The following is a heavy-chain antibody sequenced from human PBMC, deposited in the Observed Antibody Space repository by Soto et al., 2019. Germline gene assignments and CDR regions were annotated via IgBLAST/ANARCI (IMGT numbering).Heavy chain of an antibody. J-gene: IGHJ6*02. Sequence: QVQLVESGGGVVQPGRSLRLSCAASGFTFSSYGMHWVRQAPGKGLEWVAVISYDGSNKYYADSVKGRFTISRDNSKNTLYLQMNSLRAEDTAVYYCAKDRDSGWYMSYDYDGMDVWGQGTTVTVSS. CDR3: AKDRDSGWYMSYDYDGMDV. V-gene: IGHV3-30*18. CDR2: ISYDGSNK. D-gene: IGHD6-19*01. CDR1: GFTFSSYG.